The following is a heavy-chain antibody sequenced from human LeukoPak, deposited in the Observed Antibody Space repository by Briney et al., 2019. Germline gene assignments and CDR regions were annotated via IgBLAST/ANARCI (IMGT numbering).Heavy chain of an antibody. D-gene: IGHD6-19*01. CDR1: GGSISSSSYY. CDR2: IYYSGST. J-gene: IGHJ4*02. Sequence: SETLSLTCTVSGGSISSSSYYWGWIRQPPGKGLEWIGSIYYSGSTYYNPSLKSRVTISVDTSKNQFSLKLSSVTAADTAVYYCARVGGGSGWYYFDYWGQGTLVTVSS. CDR3: ARVGGGSGWYYFDY. V-gene: IGHV4-39*07.